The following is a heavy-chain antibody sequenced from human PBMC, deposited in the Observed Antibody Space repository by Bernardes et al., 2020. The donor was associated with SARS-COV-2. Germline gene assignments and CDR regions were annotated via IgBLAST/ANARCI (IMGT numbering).Heavy chain of an antibody. CDR1: GGTFSSYA. V-gene: IGHV1-69*13. CDR3: AREAPTYSSSWYGMDV. J-gene: IGHJ6*02. Sequence: SVKVSCKASGGTFSSYAISWVRQAPGQGLEWMGGIIPIFGTANYAQKFQGRVTITADESTSTAYMELSSLRSEDTAVYYCAREAPTYSSSWYGMDVWGQGTTVTVSS. CDR2: IIPIFGTA. D-gene: IGHD6-13*01.